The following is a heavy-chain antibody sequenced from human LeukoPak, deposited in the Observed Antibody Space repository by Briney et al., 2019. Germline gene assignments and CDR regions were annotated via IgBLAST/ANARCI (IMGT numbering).Heavy chain of an antibody. CDR2: MSSSGIS. CDR3: ARAYGYSYDYYYYMDV. D-gene: IGHD5-18*01. J-gene: IGHJ6*03. CDR1: NGSISSDTYF. Sequence: PSETLSLTCTVPNGSISSDTYFWSWIRQPAGKGLERIGRMSSSGISNYSPSLKSRVTISVDTSKNQFSLKLSSVTAADTAVYYCARAYGYSYDYYYYMDVWGKGTTVTVSS. V-gene: IGHV4-61*02.